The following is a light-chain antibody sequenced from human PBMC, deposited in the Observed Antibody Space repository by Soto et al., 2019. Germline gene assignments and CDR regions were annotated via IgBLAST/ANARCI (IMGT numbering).Light chain of an antibody. Sequence: EVVLTQSPGTLSLSPGERATLSCRSSQSVSSNLAWYQQKPGRAPRLLIYDASTRATGIPARFSGSGSGTEFTLTINSLQSEDFAVYYCQQYNYWPPLTFGGGTKVDIK. J-gene: IGKJ4*01. CDR1: QSVSSN. V-gene: IGKV3-15*01. CDR2: DAS. CDR3: QQYNYWPPLT.